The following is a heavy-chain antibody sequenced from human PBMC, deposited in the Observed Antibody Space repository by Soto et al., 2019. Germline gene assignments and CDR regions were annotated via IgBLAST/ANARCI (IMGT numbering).Heavy chain of an antibody. V-gene: IGHV1-18*01. D-gene: IGHD3-3*01. Sequence: ASVKVSCKASGYTFTSYGISWVRQAPGQGLEWMGWISAYNGNTNYAQKLQGRVTMTTDTSTSTAYMELRSLRSDDTAVYYCAGERGFKFFGVVTHERFAKDVPSFDYWGQGTLVTVSS. CDR3: AGERGFKFFGVVTHERFAKDVPSFDY. J-gene: IGHJ4*02. CDR2: ISAYNGNT. CDR1: GYTFTSYG.